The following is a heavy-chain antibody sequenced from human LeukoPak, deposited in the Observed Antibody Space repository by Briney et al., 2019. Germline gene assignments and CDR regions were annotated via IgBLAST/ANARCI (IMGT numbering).Heavy chain of an antibody. CDR3: AKGGYCSSTSCYVNWFDP. CDR1: GFTFSSYA. CDR2: ISGSGGST. Sequence: GGSLRLSCAASGFTFSSYAMSWVRQAPGKGLEWVSAISGSGGSTYYADSVKGRFTISRDNSKNTLYLQMNSLRAEDTAVYYCAKGGYCSSTSCYVNWFDPWGQGTLVTVSS. D-gene: IGHD2-2*01. J-gene: IGHJ5*02. V-gene: IGHV3-23*01.